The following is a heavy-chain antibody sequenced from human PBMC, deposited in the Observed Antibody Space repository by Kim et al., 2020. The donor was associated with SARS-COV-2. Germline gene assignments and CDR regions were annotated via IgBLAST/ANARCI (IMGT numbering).Heavy chain of an antibody. V-gene: IGHV3-30*18. CDR3: AKDRHKAYDYVWGSYRSYYYYGMDV. D-gene: IGHD3-16*02. CDR1: GFTFSSYG. Sequence: GGSLRLSCAASGFTFSSYGMHWVRQAPGKGLEWVAVISYDGSNKYYADSVKGRFTISRDNSKNTLYLQMNSLRAEDTAVYYCAKDRHKAYDYVWGSYRSYYYYGMDVWGQGTTVTVSS. J-gene: IGHJ6*02. CDR2: ISYDGSNK.